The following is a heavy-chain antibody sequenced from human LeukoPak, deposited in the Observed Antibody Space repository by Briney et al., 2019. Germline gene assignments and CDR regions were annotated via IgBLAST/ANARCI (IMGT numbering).Heavy chain of an antibody. D-gene: IGHD1-1*01. CDR1: GDSVTNHY. Sequence: PSETLSLTCIVSGDSVTNHYWSLIRQPPGKGLEWIGYIYYSGSTNYNPSLKSRVTISVDTSKNQFSLKLSSVTAADTAVYYCAERRRGYFDYWGQGTLVTVSS. CDR2: IYYSGST. J-gene: IGHJ4*02. CDR3: AERRRGYFDY. V-gene: IGHV4-59*02.